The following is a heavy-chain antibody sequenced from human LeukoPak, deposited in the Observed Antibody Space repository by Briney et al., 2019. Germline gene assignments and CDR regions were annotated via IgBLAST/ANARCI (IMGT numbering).Heavy chain of an antibody. CDR2: INPNSGGT. D-gene: IGHD3-10*01. Sequence: ASVKVSCKASGYTFTGYYMHWVRQAPGQGLEWMGWINPNSGGTNYAQKFQGRVIITRDTSISTAYMELSRLRSDDTAVYYCARDRRLWFGELRVYYYYGMDVWGQGTTVTVSS. CDR3: ARDRRLWFGELRVYYYYGMDV. CDR1: GYTFTGYY. V-gene: IGHV1-2*02. J-gene: IGHJ6*02.